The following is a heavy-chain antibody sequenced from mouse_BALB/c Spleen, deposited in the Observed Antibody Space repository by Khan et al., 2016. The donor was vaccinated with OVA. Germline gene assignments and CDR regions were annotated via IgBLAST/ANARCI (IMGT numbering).Heavy chain of an antibody. D-gene: IGHD2-12*01. J-gene: IGHJ3*01. V-gene: IGHV1S136*01. CDR2: IYPFNDDT. CDR1: GYTFTSYV. CDR3: APVCSYYLSFSY. Sequence: EVQLQESGPELVKPGASVKMSCKASGYTFTSYVMHWVKQKPGLGLEWIGYIYPFNDDTKYNEKFKGKATLTSDKSSSTAYMELSSLTSEDSAVYYCAPVCSYYLSFSYWGQGTLVTFSA.